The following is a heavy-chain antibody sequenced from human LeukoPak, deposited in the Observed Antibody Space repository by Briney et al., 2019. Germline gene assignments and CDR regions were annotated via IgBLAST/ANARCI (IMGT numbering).Heavy chain of an antibody. CDR2: ISSSSNYI. V-gene: IGHV3-21*01. Sequence: PGGSLRLSXAASGFTFSSSTMNWVRQAPGKGLEWVSSISSSSNYIYYADSVKGRFTISRDNAKNSLYLQMNSLRADDTAVYYCVRIPNSANFPNWFDPWGQGTLVTVSS. CDR1: GFTFSSST. D-gene: IGHD4/OR15-4a*01. J-gene: IGHJ5*02. CDR3: VRIPNSANFPNWFDP.